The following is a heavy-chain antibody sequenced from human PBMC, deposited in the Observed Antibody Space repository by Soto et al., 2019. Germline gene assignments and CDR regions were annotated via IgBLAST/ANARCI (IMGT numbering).Heavy chain of an antibody. D-gene: IGHD5-18*01. V-gene: IGHV4-61*01. CDR2: IYYSGST. J-gene: IGHJ4*02. Sequence: QVQLQESGPGLVKPSETLSLTCTVSGGSVSSGSYYWSWMRQPPGKGLEWIGYIYYSGSTNYNPSLKSRVTISVDTSKNQFSLKLSSVTAADTAVYYCAREGGRYSYDMLDYWGQGTLVTVSS. CDR1: GGSVSSGSYY. CDR3: AREGGRYSYDMLDY.